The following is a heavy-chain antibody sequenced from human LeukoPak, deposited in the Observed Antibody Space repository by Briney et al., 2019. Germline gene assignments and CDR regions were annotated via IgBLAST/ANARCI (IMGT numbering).Heavy chain of an antibody. D-gene: IGHD2-15*01. V-gene: IGHV1-24*01. Sequence: GASVKVSCKVSGYTLTELSMHWVRQAPGKGREWMGGFDPEDGETIYAQKFQGRVTMTEDTSTDTAYMELSSLRSEDTAVYYCATLFPRAVTSTPDAFDIWGQGTMVTVSS. CDR3: ATLFPRAVTSTPDAFDI. CDR1: GYTLTELS. CDR2: FDPEDGET. J-gene: IGHJ3*02.